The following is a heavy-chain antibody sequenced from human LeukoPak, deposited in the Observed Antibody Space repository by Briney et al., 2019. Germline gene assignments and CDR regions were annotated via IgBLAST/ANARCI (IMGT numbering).Heavy chain of an antibody. V-gene: IGHV4-4*07. Sequence: PETLSLTSTVPRGSLRYANWSWIRQTAGKGLEWIGRIYTSGSTNYNPSLKSRVTMSVDTSKNQFFLKVSSVTAADTAVYFCARIRWETFDYWGQGTLVTVSS. D-gene: IGHD5-24*01. CDR3: ARIRWETFDY. CDR1: RGSLRYAN. CDR2: IYTSGST. J-gene: IGHJ4*02.